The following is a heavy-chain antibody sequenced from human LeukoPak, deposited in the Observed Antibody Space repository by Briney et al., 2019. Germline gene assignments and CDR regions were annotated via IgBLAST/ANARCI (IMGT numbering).Heavy chain of an antibody. D-gene: IGHD3-22*01. Sequence: SRTRPPTGAAKGGSFRGYSGGGFRSPPGKGLDWLGEFNHSGSTNYNPPLKSRVTISVDTSKNQFSLKLSSVTAADTAVYYCARAADDSSGYYYVPIDYWGQGTLVTVSS. CDR1: GGSFRGYS. V-gene: IGHV4-34*01. CDR3: ARAADDSSGYYYVPIDY. J-gene: IGHJ4*02. CDR2: FNHSGST.